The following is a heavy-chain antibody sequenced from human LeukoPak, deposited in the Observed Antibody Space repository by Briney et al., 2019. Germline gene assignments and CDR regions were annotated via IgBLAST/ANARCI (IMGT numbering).Heavy chain of an antibody. Sequence: SETLSLICTVSGGSISSSGYNWDWIRQPPGKGLEWIGSIYYSGRTYYNPSLKSRVTISVDTSKNQFSLKLSSVTAADTAVYYCARRSGCSGGSCYSLWFDPWGQGTLVTVSS. D-gene: IGHD2-15*01. CDR2: IYYSGRT. J-gene: IGHJ5*02. CDR1: GGSISSSGYN. V-gene: IGHV4-39*01. CDR3: ARRSGCSGGSCYSLWFDP.